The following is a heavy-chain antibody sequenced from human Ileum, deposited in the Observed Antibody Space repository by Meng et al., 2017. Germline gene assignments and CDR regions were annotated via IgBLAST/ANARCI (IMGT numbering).Heavy chain of an antibody. CDR3: ARGGGSYYHFDY. V-gene: IGHV6-1*01. CDR2: TYYRSKWFN. D-gene: IGHD1-26*01. J-gene: IGHJ4*02. CDR1: GDSVSSNSAA. Sequence: QVQLQQLGPGLVKPSQTLPLTCAISGDSVSSNSAAWNWIRQSPSRGLEWLGRTYYRSKWFNEYAVSVKSRITINPDTSENQFSLQLNSVTPEDAAVYYCARGGGSYYHFDYWGQGTLVTVSS.